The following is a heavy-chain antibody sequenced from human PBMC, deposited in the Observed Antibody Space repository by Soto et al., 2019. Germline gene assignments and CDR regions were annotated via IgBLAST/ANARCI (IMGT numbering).Heavy chain of an antibody. CDR2: ISGSGGST. CDR3: AKVNLPSVVRGWYPYYFDY. Sequence: GGSLRLSCAASGFTFSSYAMSWVRQAPGKGLEWVSAISGSGGSTHYADSVKGRFTISRDNSKNTLYLQMNSLRAEDTAVYYCAKVNLPSVVRGWYPYYFDYWGQGTLVTVSS. V-gene: IGHV3-23*01. D-gene: IGHD6-19*01. CDR1: GFTFSSYA. J-gene: IGHJ4*02.